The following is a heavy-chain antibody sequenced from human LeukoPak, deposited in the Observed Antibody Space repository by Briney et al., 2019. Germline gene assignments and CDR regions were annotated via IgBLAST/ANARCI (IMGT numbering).Heavy chain of an antibody. Sequence: GGSLRLSCAASGFTFSSYGMHWVRQAPGKGLEWVAFIRYDGSNKYYADSVKGRFTISRDNSKNTLYLQMNSLRAEDTAVYYCAKVKVLVGATKGYYFDYWGQGTLVTASS. V-gene: IGHV3-30*02. CDR1: GFTFSSYG. D-gene: IGHD1-26*01. CDR3: AKVKVLVGATKGYYFDY. J-gene: IGHJ4*02. CDR2: IRYDGSNK.